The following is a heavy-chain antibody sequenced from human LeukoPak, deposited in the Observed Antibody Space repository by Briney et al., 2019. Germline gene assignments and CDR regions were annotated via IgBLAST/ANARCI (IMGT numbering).Heavy chain of an antibody. CDR3: ARDPHSSFYGMDV. V-gene: IGHV3-30-3*01. CDR2: ISYDGSNK. D-gene: IGHD6-6*01. J-gene: IGHJ6*02. CDR1: GFTFSSYA. Sequence: GGSLRLSCAASGFTFSSYAMHWVRQAPGKGLEWVAVISYDGSNKYYADSVKGRFTISRDNSKNTLYLQMNSLRAEDTAVYYCARDPHSSFYGMDVWGQGTTVTVSS.